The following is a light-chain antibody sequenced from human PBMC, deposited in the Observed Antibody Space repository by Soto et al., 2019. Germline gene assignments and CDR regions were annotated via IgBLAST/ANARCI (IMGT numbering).Light chain of an antibody. Sequence: DIQMTQSPSTLSASVGDRVTITCRASQSITTWLAWYQQKPAKAPKLLIYKAINLQSGVPSRFSGSGSGTEFTLTISSLQPDDFGTYYCQRYNDYQYVFGQGTKLDMK. CDR3: QRYNDYQYV. CDR2: KAI. V-gene: IGKV1-5*03. J-gene: IGKJ2*01. CDR1: QSITTW.